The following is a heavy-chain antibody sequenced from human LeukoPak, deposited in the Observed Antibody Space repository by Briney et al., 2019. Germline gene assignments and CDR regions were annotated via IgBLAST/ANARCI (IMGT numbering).Heavy chain of an antibody. Sequence: HTGGSLRLSCVASGFTFSYYDMHWVRQATGKGLEWVSAIAGDTFYPGSVKGRFTISRENAKNSLYLQMNSLRVEDTAVYYCARAPRGGKSRYFAHFDLWGRGTLVTVSS. CDR1: GFTFSYYD. D-gene: IGHD3-9*01. CDR3: ARAPRGGKSRYFAHFDL. CDR2: IAGDT. J-gene: IGHJ2*01. V-gene: IGHV3-13*01.